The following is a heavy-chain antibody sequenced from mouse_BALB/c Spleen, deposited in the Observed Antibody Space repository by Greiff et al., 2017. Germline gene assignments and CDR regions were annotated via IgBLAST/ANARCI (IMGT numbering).Heavy chain of an antibody. CDR1: GFTFSSFG. D-gene: IGHD2-2*01. V-gene: IGHV5-17*02. J-gene: IGHJ4*01. CDR2: ISSGSSTI. CDR3: ARSGLRLWAMDY. Sequence: EVQLVESGGGLVQPGGSRKLSCAASGFTFSSFGMHWVRQAPEKGLEWVAYISSGSSTIYYADTVKGRFTISRDNPKNTLFLQMTSLRSEDTAMYYCARSGLRLWAMDYWGQGTTLTVSS.